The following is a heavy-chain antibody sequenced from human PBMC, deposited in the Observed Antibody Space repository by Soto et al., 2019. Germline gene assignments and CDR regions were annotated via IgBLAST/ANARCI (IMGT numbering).Heavy chain of an antibody. Sequence: SVKVSCKASGYTFTGYYVHWVRQAPGQGLEWMGGIIPVFGRPNYAQRFRGRLTITADESTNTSYMELIDLTSEDTAVYYCAREASGYDFWGQGTQVTVSS. D-gene: IGHD5-12*01. V-gene: IGHV1-69*13. CDR3: AREASGYDF. CDR2: IIPVFGRP. J-gene: IGHJ1*01. CDR1: GYTFTGYY.